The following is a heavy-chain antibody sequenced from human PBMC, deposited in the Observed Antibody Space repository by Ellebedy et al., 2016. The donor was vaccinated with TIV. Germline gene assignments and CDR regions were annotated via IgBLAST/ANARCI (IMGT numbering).Heavy chain of an antibody. V-gene: IGHV3-48*02. CDR3: ALLTRLDASHSGY. CDR1: GFTFSSYS. CDR2: ISSSSSTI. J-gene: IGHJ4*02. D-gene: IGHD2-15*01. Sequence: GGSLRLXCAASGFTFSSYSMNWVRQAPGKGLEWVSYISSSSSTIYYADSVKGRFTISRDNAKNSLYLQMNSLRDEDTAVYYCALLTRLDASHSGYWGQGTLVTVSS.